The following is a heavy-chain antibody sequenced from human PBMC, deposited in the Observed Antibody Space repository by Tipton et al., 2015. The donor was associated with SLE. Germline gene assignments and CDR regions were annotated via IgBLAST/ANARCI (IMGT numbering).Heavy chain of an antibody. J-gene: IGHJ6*03. CDR2: IIPILGIA. D-gene: IGHD1-1*01. Sequence: QSGAEVKKPGSSVKVSCKASGGTFSSYTISWVRQAPGQGLEWMGRIIPILGIANYAQEFQGRVTITADKSTSTAYMELSSLRSEDTAVYYCARAPRTAGWGYYYYYMDVWGKGTTVTVSS. V-gene: IGHV1-69*04. CDR3: ARAPRTAGWGYYYYYMDV. CDR1: GGTFSSYT.